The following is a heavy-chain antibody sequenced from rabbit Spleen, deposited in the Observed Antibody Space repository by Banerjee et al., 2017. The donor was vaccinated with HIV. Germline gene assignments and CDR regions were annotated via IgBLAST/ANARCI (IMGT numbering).Heavy chain of an antibody. V-gene: IGHV1S40*01. CDR3: ARDTGSSFSSYGMDL. CDR1: GFSFSSNVY. J-gene: IGHJ6*01. Sequence: VESGGGLVQPGASLTLTCKASGFSFSSNVYMCWVRQAPGKGLEWISCIAGSGSGFTYSATWATGRFTCSKASSTTVTLQMTSLTVADTATYFCARDTGSSFSSYGMDLWGPGTLVTV. D-gene: IGHD8-1*01. CDR2: IAGSGSGFT.